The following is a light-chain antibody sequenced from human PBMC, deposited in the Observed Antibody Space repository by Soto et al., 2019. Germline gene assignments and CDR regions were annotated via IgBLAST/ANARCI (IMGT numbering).Light chain of an antibody. V-gene: IGKV1-39*01. CDR2: SAS. Sequence: DIQMTQSPSSVSASIGDTVTITCRASQDINVYLNWYQQKPGEVPKLLIYSASTLHSGVPSRFTGSGSETDFTLTIRSLQPEDFATYYCQHGYVAPYSFGKGTKVDIK. J-gene: IGKJ2*03. CDR1: QDINVY. CDR3: QHGYVAPYS.